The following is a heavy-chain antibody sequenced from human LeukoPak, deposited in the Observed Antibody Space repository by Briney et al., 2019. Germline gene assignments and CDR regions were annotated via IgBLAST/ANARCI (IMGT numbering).Heavy chain of an antibody. CDR1: GFTVSSDL. D-gene: IGHD3-10*01. CDR2: TNSGGDT. V-gene: IGHV3-53*01. J-gene: IGHJ4*02. CDR3: ARGGSMVRGVL. Sequence: GGSLRLSCVVSGFTVSSDLMNWVRQAPGKGLEWVSATNSGGDTYYADSVRGRFIISRDKSRNTLYLQMNSLRVDDTAVYYCARGGSMVRGVLWGQGTLVTVSS.